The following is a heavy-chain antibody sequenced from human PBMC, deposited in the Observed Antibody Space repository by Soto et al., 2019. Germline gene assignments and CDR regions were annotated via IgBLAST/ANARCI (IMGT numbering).Heavy chain of an antibody. D-gene: IGHD4-4*01. J-gene: IGHJ6*02. CDR3: AIDLMTTVTSGGYYYYGLDV. V-gene: IGHV3-48*02. CDR1: GFMFSSYS. CDR2: ISGSGRTI. Sequence: EVQLVESGGGLVQPGGSLRLSCAASGFMFSSYSMNWVRQAAGKGLEWVSYISGSGRTIHYADSVKGRFTISRDNAKNSLFLQTNSLRDEDTAVYYCAIDLMTTVTSGGYYYYGLDVWGQGTTVTVSS.